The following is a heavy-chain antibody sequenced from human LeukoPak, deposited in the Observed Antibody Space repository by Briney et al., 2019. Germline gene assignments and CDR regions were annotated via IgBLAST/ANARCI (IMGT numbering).Heavy chain of an antibody. CDR3: ARGKNRGYSYGLAAAGTPFDY. D-gene: IGHD5-18*01. CDR1: GGSISSYY. Sequence: SETLSLTCTVSGGSISSYYWSWIRQPPGKGLEWIGYIYYSGSTNYNPSLKSRVTISVDTSKNQFSLKLSSVTAADTAVYYCARGKNRGYSYGLAAAGTPFDYWGQGTLVTVSS. CDR2: IYYSGST. J-gene: IGHJ4*02. V-gene: IGHV4-59*08.